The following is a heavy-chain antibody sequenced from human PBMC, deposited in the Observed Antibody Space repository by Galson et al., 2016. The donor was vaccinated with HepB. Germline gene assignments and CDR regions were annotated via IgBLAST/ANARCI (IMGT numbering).Heavy chain of an antibody. D-gene: IGHD3-3*01. CDR2: IWYDGNKK. CDR1: GFTVSSYG. V-gene: IGHV3-33*01. CDR3: ARRESKFYDFWSGNYYYFMDV. Sequence: SLRLSCAASGFTVSSYGMHWVRQAPGKGLERVAVIWYDGNKKYYADSVKGRFTISRYNSKNTLYLQMNSLRVDDTAVYYCARRESKFYDFWSGNYYYFMDVWGKGTTVTVSS. J-gene: IGHJ6*03.